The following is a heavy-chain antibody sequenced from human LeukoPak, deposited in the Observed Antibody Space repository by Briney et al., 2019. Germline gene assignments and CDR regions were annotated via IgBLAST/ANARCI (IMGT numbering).Heavy chain of an antibody. J-gene: IGHJ4*02. CDR3: ARGYYDSSGYSWY. V-gene: IGHV3-48*03. D-gene: IGHD3-22*01. CDR1: GFTFSSYE. CDR2: ISSSGSTI. Sequence: GGSLRLSCAASGFTFSSYEMNWVRQAPGKGLEWVSYISSSGSTIYYADSVKGRFTISRDNAKNSLYLQMNSLRAEDTAVYYCARGYYDSSGYSWYWGQGTLVTVSS.